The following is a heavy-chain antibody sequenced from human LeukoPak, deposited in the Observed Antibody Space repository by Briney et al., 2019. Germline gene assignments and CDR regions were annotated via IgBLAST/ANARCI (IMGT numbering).Heavy chain of an antibody. CDR3: AAPTGYPDAFDI. J-gene: IGHJ3*02. Sequence: GGSLRLSCAASGFTFSSYWMHWVRQAPGKGLVWVSRIDTDGSITNYADSVQGRFTISRDNAKNTLYLQMNSLRAEDTAVYYCAAPTGYPDAFDIWDQGTMVTVSS. V-gene: IGHV3-74*01. D-gene: IGHD6-13*01. CDR2: IDTDGSIT. CDR1: GFTFSSYW.